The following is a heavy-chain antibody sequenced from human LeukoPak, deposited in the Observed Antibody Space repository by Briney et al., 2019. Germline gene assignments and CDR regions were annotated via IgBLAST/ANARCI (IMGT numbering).Heavy chain of an antibody. CDR3: ARHDLLSGTRCPDY. J-gene: IGHJ4*02. Sequence: GESLKISCKVSGYSFINYWIGWVRQMPGKGLEWMGIIYPGDSDTRYSPSFQGQVTISADKSISTAYLQWSSLKASDTAMYYCARHDLLSGTRCPDYWGQGTLVTVSS. CDR1: GYSFINYW. D-gene: IGHD2-2*01. CDR2: IYPGDSDT. V-gene: IGHV5-51*01.